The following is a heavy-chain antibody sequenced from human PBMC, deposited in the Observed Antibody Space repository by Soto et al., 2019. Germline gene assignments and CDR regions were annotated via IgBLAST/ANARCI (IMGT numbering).Heavy chain of an antibody. V-gene: IGHV3-30*18. CDR2: ISYDGSNK. Sequence: QVQLVESGGGVVQPGRSLRLSCAASGFTFSSYGMHWVRQAPGKGLEWVAVISYDGSNKYYADSVKGRFTISRDNSKNTLYLQMNSLRAEDTAVYYCAKDHGDFDYWGQGTLVTVSS. CDR3: AKDHGDFDY. J-gene: IGHJ4*02. D-gene: IGHD3-16*01. CDR1: GFTFSSYG.